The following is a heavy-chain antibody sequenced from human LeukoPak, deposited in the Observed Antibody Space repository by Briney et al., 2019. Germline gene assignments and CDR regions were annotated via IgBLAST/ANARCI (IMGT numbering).Heavy chain of an antibody. Sequence: SETLSLTCAFYGGSFSGYYWSWIREPPGKGLEWIGEINHSGGTKYNPSPKSRVTISVDTSKNQFSLKLSSVTAAETAVYYCARGVLKWELLPARARKSYYFDYWGQGTLGTVSS. CDR3: ARGVLKWELLPARARKSYYFDY. CDR1: GGSFSGYY. V-gene: IGHV4-34*01. D-gene: IGHD1-26*01. J-gene: IGHJ4*02. CDR2: INHSGGT.